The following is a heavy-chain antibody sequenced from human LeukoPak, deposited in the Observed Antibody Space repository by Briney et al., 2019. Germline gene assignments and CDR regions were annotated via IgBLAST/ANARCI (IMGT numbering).Heavy chain of an antibody. CDR1: GFTFSRYA. D-gene: IGHD1-26*01. CDR3: VKDVGGSYAFDY. CDR2: INDNGGRT. J-gene: IGHJ4*02. V-gene: IGHV3-64D*09. Sequence: GGSLRRSCSASGFTFSRYAMHWVRQAPGKGLEYVSGINDNGGRTHYGDSVKGRFSISRDNSKNTLHLQMSTLRAEDTALYYCVKDVGGSYAFDYWGQGILVTVAS.